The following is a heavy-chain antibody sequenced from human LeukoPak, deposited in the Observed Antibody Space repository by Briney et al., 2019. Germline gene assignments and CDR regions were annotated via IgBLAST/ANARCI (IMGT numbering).Heavy chain of an antibody. D-gene: IGHD4-17*01. J-gene: IGHJ4*02. V-gene: IGHV3-53*01. CDR1: GFTVSSNH. Sequence: GGSLRLSCAASGFTVSSNHMSWVRQAPGKGLEWVSIIYSGDTTYYADSVKGRFTISRDNSKNTPYLQMNSLRAEDTAVYYCATDPTTVTSYWGQGTLVTVSS. CDR3: ATDPTTVTSY. CDR2: IYSGDTT.